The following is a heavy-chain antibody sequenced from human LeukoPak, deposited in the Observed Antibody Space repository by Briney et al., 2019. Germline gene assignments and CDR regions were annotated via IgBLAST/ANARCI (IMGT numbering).Heavy chain of an antibody. CDR2: ISSSSSTI. CDR1: GFTFSSYS. J-gene: IGHJ4*02. Sequence: GGSLRLSCAASGFTFSSYSMNWVRQAPGKGLEWVSYISSSSSTIYYADSVKGRFTISRDNSKNTLYLQMNSLRTEDTAVYYCAKDSYSRSLDYWGQGTLVTVSS. D-gene: IGHD6-13*01. V-gene: IGHV3-48*01. CDR3: AKDSYSRSLDY.